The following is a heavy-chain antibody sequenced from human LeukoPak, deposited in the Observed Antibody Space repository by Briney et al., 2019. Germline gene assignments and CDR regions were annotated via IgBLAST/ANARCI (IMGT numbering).Heavy chain of an antibody. CDR3: ARDPLEDDSSGYYYVGGAFDI. V-gene: IGHV4-61*02. D-gene: IGHD3-22*01. CDR2: IYATESS. Sequence: SETLSLTCTVSGGSISSGGYYWSWIRQPAGKGLEWIGRIYATESSHYNPSLKSRVTISIATSKHHFSLNVRSVTAAHTAVYYCARDPLEDDSSGYYYVGGAFDIWGQGTMVTVSS. CDR1: GGSISSGGYY. J-gene: IGHJ3*02.